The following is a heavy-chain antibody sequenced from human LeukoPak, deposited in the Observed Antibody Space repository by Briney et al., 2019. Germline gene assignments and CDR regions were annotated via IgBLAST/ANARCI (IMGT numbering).Heavy chain of an antibody. J-gene: IGHJ1*01. D-gene: IGHD3-22*01. V-gene: IGHV4-39*01. CDR2: IYYSGST. CDR1: GGSISSSRYY. CDR3: ARPPDDSSEMRDFQH. Sequence: KPSETLSLTCTVSGGSISSSRYYWGWIRQSPGKGLEWIESIYYSGSTYHHPSLKSRVTISVDTSKNQFSLKLSSVTAADTAVYYCARPPDDSSEMRDFQHWGQGTLVTVSS.